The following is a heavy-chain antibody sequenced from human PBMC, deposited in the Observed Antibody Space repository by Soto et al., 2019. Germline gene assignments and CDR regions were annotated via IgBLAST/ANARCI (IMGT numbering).Heavy chain of an antibody. CDR1: GFTFSSYA. Sequence: EVQLLESGGGLVQPGGSLRLSCAASGFTFSSYAMSWVRQAPGKGLEWVSAISGSGGSTYYADSVKGRFTISRDNSKNTLYLQMNSLRAEDTAVYYCAKESFSGVVINGGFGYWGQGTLVTVSS. CDR2: ISGSGGST. D-gene: IGHD3-3*01. V-gene: IGHV3-23*01. CDR3: AKESFSGVVINGGFGY. J-gene: IGHJ4*02.